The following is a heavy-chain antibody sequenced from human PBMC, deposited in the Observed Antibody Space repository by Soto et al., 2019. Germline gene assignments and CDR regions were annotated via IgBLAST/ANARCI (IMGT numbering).Heavy chain of an antibody. CDR2: ISTSGSTI. D-gene: IGHD6-13*01. Sequence: GGSLRLSCAASGFTFSRYEMNWVRQAPGKGLEWISYISTSGSTIYYADSVKGRFTISRDNAKNPLYLQMNSLRAEDTAVYYCARELAAAGSFDYWGQGTLVTVSS. CDR3: ARELAAAGSFDY. CDR1: GFTFSRYE. J-gene: IGHJ4*02. V-gene: IGHV3-48*03.